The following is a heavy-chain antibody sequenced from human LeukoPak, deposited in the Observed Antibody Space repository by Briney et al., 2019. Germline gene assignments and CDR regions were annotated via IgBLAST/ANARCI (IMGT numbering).Heavy chain of an antibody. CDR3: ARDRGGDYYDSSGYYEFDY. CDR1: GFTFSSYA. D-gene: IGHD3-22*01. V-gene: IGHV3-23*01. CDR2: ISGNGGST. Sequence: GGSLRLSCAASGFTFSSYAMSWVRQAPGKGLEWVSAISGNGGSTYYADSVKGRFTISRDNAKNSLYLQMNSLRAEDTAVYYCARDRGGDYYDSSGYYEFDYWGQGTLVTVSS. J-gene: IGHJ4*02.